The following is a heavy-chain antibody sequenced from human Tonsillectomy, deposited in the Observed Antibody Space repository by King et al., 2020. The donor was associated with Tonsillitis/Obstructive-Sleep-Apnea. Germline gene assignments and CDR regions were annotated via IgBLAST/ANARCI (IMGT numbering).Heavy chain of an antibody. D-gene: IGHD2-15*01. V-gene: IGHV3-53*01. CDR3: AREEGETGYCSGGSCYSYYYYYMDV. Sequence: VQLVESGGGLIQPGGSLRLSCAASGFTVSSNYMSWVRQAPGKGLEWVSVIYSGGSTYYADSVKGRFTISRDNSKNTLYLQMNSLRAEDTAVYYCAREEGETGYCSGGSCYSYYYYYMDVWGEGTTVTVSS. CDR2: IYSGGST. CDR1: GFTVSSNY. J-gene: IGHJ6*03.